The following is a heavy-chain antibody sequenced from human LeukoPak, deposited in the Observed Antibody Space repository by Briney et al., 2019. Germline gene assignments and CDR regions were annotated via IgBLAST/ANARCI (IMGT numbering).Heavy chain of an antibody. Sequence: TGGALRLSCAASGFTFSSDWMSWGRQTPGKGLEWVANIKQERREKNYVDSVKGGFTISRDNTKNSLYLQMNSLRAEDTAVYYCARDQDYIVVVVAARAPAFAIWGQGTMVTVSS. CDR3: ARDQDYIVVVVAARAPAFAI. J-gene: IGHJ3*02. CDR1: GFTFSSDW. CDR2: IKQERREK. D-gene: IGHD2-15*01. V-gene: IGHV3-7*01.